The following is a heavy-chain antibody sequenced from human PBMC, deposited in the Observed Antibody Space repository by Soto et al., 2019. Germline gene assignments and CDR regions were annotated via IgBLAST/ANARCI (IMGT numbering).Heavy chain of an antibody. CDR3: ERHGIPVADYNWFDP. CDR1: GGSISSSSYY. J-gene: IGHJ5*02. Sequence: SETLFLTCTVSGGSISSSSYYWGWIRQPPGKGLEWIGSIYYSGSTYYNPSLKSRVTISVDTSKNQFSLKLSSVTAADTAVYYCERHGIPVADYNWFDPWGQGTLVTVSS. CDR2: IYYSGST. V-gene: IGHV4-39*01. D-gene: IGHD6-19*01.